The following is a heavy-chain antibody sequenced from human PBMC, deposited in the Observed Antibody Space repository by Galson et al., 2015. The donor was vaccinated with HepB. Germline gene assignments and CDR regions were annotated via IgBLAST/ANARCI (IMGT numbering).Heavy chain of an antibody. D-gene: IGHD6-19*01. CDR2: IDPSDSYT. CDR1: GYSFTSYW. CDR3: ARDKGYSSGWPYYYYGMDV. J-gene: IGHJ6*02. V-gene: IGHV5-10-1*01. Sequence: QSGAEVKKPGESLRISCKGSGYSFTSYWISWVRQMPGKGLEWMGRIDPSDSYTNYSPSFQGHVTISADKSISTAYLQWSSLKASDTAMYYCARDKGYSSGWPYYYYGMDVWGQGTTVTVSS.